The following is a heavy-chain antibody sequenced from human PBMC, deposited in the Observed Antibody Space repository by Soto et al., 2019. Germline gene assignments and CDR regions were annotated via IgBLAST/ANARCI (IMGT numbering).Heavy chain of an antibody. CDR2: INPNSGGT. CDR3: ARDILNIVGPRYGMDV. D-gene: IGHD3-22*01. CDR1: GYTFTGYY. Sequence: ASVKVSCKASGYTFTGYYMHWVRQAPGQGLEWMGWINPNSGGTNYAQKFQGRVTMTRDTSISTAYMELSRLRSDDTAVYYCARDILNIVGPRYGMDVWGQGTTVTVSS. V-gene: IGHV1-2*02. J-gene: IGHJ6*02.